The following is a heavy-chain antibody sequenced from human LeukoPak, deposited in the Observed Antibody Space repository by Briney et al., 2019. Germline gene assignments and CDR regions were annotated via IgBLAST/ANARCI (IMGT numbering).Heavy chain of an antibody. Sequence: GGSLRLSCAASGFTFSSYAMHWVRQAPGKGLEWVAVISNDGTNKHYADSVKGRFTISRDKSKNTLYLQVNSLRAEDTAVYYCARDPVTTWGCFDYWGQGTLVTVSS. V-gene: IGHV3-30-3*01. CDR3: ARDPVTTWGCFDY. J-gene: IGHJ4*02. CDR2: ISNDGTNK. CDR1: GFTFSSYA. D-gene: IGHD4-17*01.